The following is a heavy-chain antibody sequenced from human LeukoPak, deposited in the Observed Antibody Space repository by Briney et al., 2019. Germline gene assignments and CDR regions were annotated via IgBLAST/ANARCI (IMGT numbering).Heavy chain of an antibody. CDR1: GFIFSNNV. Sequence: GGSLRLTCAAAGFIFSNNVMQWVRQAPGKGLVWVSRINSDGSDKRYVDSVKGRFTISRDNAKNTLSLQMSSLRVEDTAVYYCVRDKDGYNYWGQGTLVTVSS. CDR3: VRDKDGYNY. J-gene: IGHJ4*02. CDR2: INSDGSDK. V-gene: IGHV3-74*01. D-gene: IGHD5-24*01.